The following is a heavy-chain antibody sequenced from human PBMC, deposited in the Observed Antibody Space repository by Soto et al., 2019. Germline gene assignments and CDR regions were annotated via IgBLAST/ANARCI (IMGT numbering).Heavy chain of an antibody. V-gene: IGHV3-23*01. Sequence: RLSCAASGFTFSDYAMSWVRQAPGKGLEWVSVISGSGGDTYYAASVKGRFTISRDNSKNTLSLQMNSLRAEDTAVYYCAKDRRTCTGGVCYSHFDHWGQGALVTVSS. D-gene: IGHD2-8*02. CDR3: AKDRRTCTGGVCYSHFDH. CDR1: GFTFSDYA. CDR2: ISGSGGDT. J-gene: IGHJ4*02.